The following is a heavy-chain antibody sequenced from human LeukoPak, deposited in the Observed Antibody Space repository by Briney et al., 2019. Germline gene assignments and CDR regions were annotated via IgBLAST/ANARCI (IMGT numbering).Heavy chain of an antibody. D-gene: IGHD3-22*01. CDR2: INHSGST. V-gene: IGHV4-34*01. Sequence: SSETLSLTCAVYGGSISGYYWSWIRQPPGKGLEWIGEINHSGSTNYNPSLKSRVTISVDTSKNQFSLKLRSVTAADTAVYYCASRETYYYDSSGYSIKYWGQGTLVAVSS. CDR3: ASRETYYYDSSGYSIKY. J-gene: IGHJ4*02. CDR1: GGSISGYY.